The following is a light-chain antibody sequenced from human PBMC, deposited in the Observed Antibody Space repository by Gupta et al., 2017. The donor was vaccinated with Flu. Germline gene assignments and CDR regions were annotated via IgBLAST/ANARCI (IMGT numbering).Light chain of an antibody. CDR2: EVV. V-gene: IGLV2-23*02. J-gene: IGLJ1*01. CDR3: CSSTTAMTYG. CDR1: SSDVGAYTL. Sequence: QSALTQPASVSGSPGQSITISCTGTSSDVGAYTLVSWYQQDPGKAPRLLISEVVKRASGVSTRFSASRSGNTASLTISGLQAEDEADYYCCSSTTAMTYGFGPGTKVTGL.